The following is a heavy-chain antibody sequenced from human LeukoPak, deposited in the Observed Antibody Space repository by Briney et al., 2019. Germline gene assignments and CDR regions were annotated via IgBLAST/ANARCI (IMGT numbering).Heavy chain of an antibody. CDR3: ARGKLRGKLAGVPAYDY. CDR2: INHSGST. V-gene: IGHV4-34*01. CDR1: GGSFSGYY. J-gene: IGHJ4*02. D-gene: IGHD1-14*01. Sequence: PSETLSLTCAVYGGSFSGYYWSWIRQPPGKGLEWIGEINHSGSTNYNPSLKSRVTISVDTSKNQFSLKLSSVTAADTAVYYCARGKLRGKLAGVPAYDYWGQGTLVTVSS.